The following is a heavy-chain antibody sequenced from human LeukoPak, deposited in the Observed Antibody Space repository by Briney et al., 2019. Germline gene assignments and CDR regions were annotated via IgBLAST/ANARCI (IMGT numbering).Heavy chain of an antibody. J-gene: IGHJ4*02. V-gene: IGHV4-61*02. CDR1: GGSISSGSYY. CDR2: IYTSGST. D-gene: IGHD3-22*01. Sequence: SQTLSLTCTVSGGSISSGSYYWSWIRQPAGKGLEWIGRIYTSGSTNYNPSLKSRVTISVDTSKNQFSLKLSSVTAADTAAYYCARVVEHYYDSSGYYYYFDYWGQGTLVTVSS. CDR3: ARVVEHYYDSSGYYYYFDY.